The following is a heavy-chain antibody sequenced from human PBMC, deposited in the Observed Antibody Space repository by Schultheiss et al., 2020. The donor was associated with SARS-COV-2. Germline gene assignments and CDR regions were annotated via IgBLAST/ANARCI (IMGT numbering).Heavy chain of an antibody. D-gene: IGHD2-2*01. Sequence: GGSLRLSCAASGFTFSSCAMSWLRQAPGKGLEWVSGISWNSGSIGYADSVKGRFTISRDNAKNSLYLEMNSLRVEDTALYYCAKDIRSSSRNDYGMDVWGQGTTVTVSS. V-gene: IGHV3-9*01. J-gene: IGHJ6*02. CDR1: GFTFSSCA. CDR2: ISWNSGSI. CDR3: AKDIRSSSRNDYGMDV.